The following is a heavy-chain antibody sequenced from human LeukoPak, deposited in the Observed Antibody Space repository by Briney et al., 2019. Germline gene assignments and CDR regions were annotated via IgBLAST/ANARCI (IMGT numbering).Heavy chain of an antibody. CDR1: GFTVSSNY. Sequence: GGSLRLSCAASGFTVSSNYMSWVRQAPGKGLEWVSVIYSGGSTYYPDSVKGRFTISRDNSKNTLYLQMNSLRAEDTAVYYCARDGGSGYYSHFDYWGQGTLVTVSS. D-gene: IGHD3-22*01. V-gene: IGHV3-53*01. J-gene: IGHJ4*02. CDR2: IYSGGST. CDR3: ARDGGSGYYSHFDY.